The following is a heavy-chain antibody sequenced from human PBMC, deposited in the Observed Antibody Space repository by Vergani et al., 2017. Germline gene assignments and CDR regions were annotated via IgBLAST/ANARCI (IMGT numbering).Heavy chain of an antibody. J-gene: IGHJ6*02. D-gene: IGHD5-18*01. V-gene: IGHV1-69*12. CDR2: IIHIFGTA. CDR1: GGNFSSYA. CDR3: ARGAPYSYGPPGYYGMDV. Sequence: QVQLVQSGVEVKKPGSSVKVSCKASGGNFSSYAISWVLQAPGQGLEWMGGIIHIFGTANYAQNFQGIVTMTADESTSPAYMELSSLRSEDTAVYYCARGAPYSYGPPGYYGMDVWGQGTTVTVSS.